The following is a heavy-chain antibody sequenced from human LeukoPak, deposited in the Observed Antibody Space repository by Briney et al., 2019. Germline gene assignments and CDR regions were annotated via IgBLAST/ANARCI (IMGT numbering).Heavy chain of an antibody. D-gene: IGHD2-2*01. CDR1: GYTFTSYY. Sequence: ASVKISCKASGYTFTSYYMHWVRQAPGQGLEWMGIINPSGGSTSYAQKFQGRVTMTRDTSTSTVYMELSSLRSEDTAVYYCARGLGVVVPAAIPDYWGQGTLVTVSS. CDR2: INPSGGST. J-gene: IGHJ4*02. CDR3: ARGLGVVVPAAIPDY. V-gene: IGHV1-46*01.